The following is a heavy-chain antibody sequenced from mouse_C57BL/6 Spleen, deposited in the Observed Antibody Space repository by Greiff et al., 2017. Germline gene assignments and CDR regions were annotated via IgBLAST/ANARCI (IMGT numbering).Heavy chain of an antibody. CDR2: IYPYNGVS. D-gene: IGHD3-2*02. CDR3: ARETDQATRAMDY. Sequence: VQLKESGPELVKPGASVKISCKASGYSFTGYYMHWVKQSHGNILDWIGYIYPYNGVSSYNQKFQGKATLTVDKSSSTAYMELRSLTSEDSAVYYCARETDQATRAMDYWGQGTSVTVSS. V-gene: IGHV1-31*01. CDR1: GYSFTGYY. J-gene: IGHJ4*01.